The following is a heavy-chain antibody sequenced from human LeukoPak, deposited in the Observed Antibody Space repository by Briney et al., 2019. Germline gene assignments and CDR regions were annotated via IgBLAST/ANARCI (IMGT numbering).Heavy chain of an antibody. Sequence: ASVKVSCKISGYTLTELSMHWVRQAPGKGLEWMGGFDPEDGETIYAQKFQGRVTMTEDTSTDTAYMELSSLRSEDAAVYYCACRDGYNWDYWGQGTLVTVSS. J-gene: IGHJ4*02. CDR1: GYTLTELS. CDR2: FDPEDGET. CDR3: ACRDGYNWDY. V-gene: IGHV1-24*01. D-gene: IGHD5-24*01.